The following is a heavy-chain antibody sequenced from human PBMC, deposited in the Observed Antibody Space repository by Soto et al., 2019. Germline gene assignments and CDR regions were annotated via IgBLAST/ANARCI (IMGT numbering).Heavy chain of an antibody. J-gene: IGHJ6*03. CDR1: GYTFTSYD. D-gene: IGHD3-10*01. V-gene: IGHV1-8*01. Sequence: ASVKVSCKASGYTFTSYDINWVRQATGQGLEWMGWMNPNSGNTGYAQKFQGRVTMTRNTSISTAYMELSSLRSEDTAVYYCARGNVGPVLLWFGESLYYYYMDVWGKGTTVTVSS. CDR2: MNPNSGNT. CDR3: ARGNVGPVLLWFGESLYYYYMDV.